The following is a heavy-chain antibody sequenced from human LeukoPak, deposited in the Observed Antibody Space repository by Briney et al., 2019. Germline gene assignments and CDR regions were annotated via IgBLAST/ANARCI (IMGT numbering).Heavy chain of an antibody. CDR3: ARVPYYYDSSGYYPDRYYYYMDV. Sequence: ASVKVSCKASGGTFSSYAISWVRQAPGQGLEWMAGIIPIFGTANYAQKFQGRVTITADESTSTAYMELSSLRSEDTAVYYCARVPYYYDSSGYYPDRYYYYMDVWGKGTTVTVSS. CDR2: IIPIFGTA. CDR1: GGTFSSYA. J-gene: IGHJ6*03. V-gene: IGHV1-69*13. D-gene: IGHD3-22*01.